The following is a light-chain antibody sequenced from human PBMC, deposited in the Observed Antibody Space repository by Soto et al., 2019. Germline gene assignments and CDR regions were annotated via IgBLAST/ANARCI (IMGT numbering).Light chain of an antibody. Sequence: EIVLTQSPATLSVSAGGTVTLSCRASQSIRTNVAWYQQIPGQAPRLLVYGASTRATGGQARFSGSGSGIEFTLTISRLQSEDSAFYYCHQYFNWPLTWTFGPGTKVQIK. V-gene: IGKV3-15*01. CDR1: QSIRTN. CDR2: GAS. CDR3: HQYFNWPLTWT. J-gene: IGKJ3*01.